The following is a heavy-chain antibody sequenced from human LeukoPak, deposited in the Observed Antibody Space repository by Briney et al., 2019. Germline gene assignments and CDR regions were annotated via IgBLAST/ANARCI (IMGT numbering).Heavy chain of an antibody. CDR1: GDSISSYY. CDR2: ISHSGST. D-gene: IGHD6-13*01. Sequence: SSETLSLTCSVSGDSISSYYWTWIRQPPGKGLEWIGHISHSGSTNYNPSLKGRLTISADTSKNHISLKLTSVSAADTAVYYCARPSSIAATGGLDALDIWGQGTLVTVSS. CDR3: ARPSSIAATGGLDALDI. V-gene: IGHV4-59*08. J-gene: IGHJ3*02.